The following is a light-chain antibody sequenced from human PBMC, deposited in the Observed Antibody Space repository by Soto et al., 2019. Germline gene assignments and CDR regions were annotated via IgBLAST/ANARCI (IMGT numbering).Light chain of an antibody. CDR1: SSDIGGYNS. J-gene: IGLJ1*01. CDR2: EVT. V-gene: IGLV2-14*01. Sequence: ALTQPASVSGSPGQSITISCTGTSSDIGGYNSVSWYQQHPRKAPKLMIYEVTNRPSGISNRFSGSKSGNTASLTISGLQAEDEADYYCSSYTRGNTYVLGTGTKVTVL. CDR3: SSYTRGNTYV.